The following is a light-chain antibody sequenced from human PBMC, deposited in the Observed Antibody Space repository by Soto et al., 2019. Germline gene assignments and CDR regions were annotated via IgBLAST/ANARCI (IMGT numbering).Light chain of an antibody. CDR1: NIGSER. Sequence: SYELTQSPSVSVAPGQTARITCGGNNIGSERVHWYQQKPGQAPVLVIYYDSDRPSGIPERFSGSNSGNTATLTIGRVEAGYEDDSYCQVWDSSSEHPVFGGGTKLAVL. V-gene: IGLV3-21*04. CDR2: YDS. J-gene: IGLJ3*02. CDR3: QVWDSSSEHPV.